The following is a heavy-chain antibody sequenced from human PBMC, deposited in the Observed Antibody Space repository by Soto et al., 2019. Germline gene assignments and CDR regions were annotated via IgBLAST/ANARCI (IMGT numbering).Heavy chain of an antibody. V-gene: IGHV3-66*01. J-gene: IGHJ5*02. CDR2: IYSGGST. CDR1: GFTVSSNY. CDR3: ARAYYGSGRPPWGQFDP. Sequence: GGSLRLSCAASGFTVSSNYMSWVRQAPGKGLEWVSVIYSGGSTYYADSVKGRFTISRDNSKNTLYLQMNSLRAEDTAVYYCARAYYGSGRPPWGQFDPWGQGTLVTVSS. D-gene: IGHD3-10*01.